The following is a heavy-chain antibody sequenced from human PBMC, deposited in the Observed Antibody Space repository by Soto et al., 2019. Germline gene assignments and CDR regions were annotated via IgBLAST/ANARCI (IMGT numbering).Heavy chain of an antibody. CDR1: VGTFSSYA. D-gene: IGHD3-16*01. CDR3: AREFGGYGEPLYYYYGMDV. CDR2: IIPIFGTA. V-gene: IGHV1-69*13. J-gene: IGHJ6*02. Sequence: ASVKVSCKASVGTFSSYAISWVRQAPGQGLEWMGGIIPIFGTANYAQKFQGRVTITADESTSTAYMELSSLRSEDTAVYYCAREFGGYGEPLYYYYGMDVWGQGTTVTVSS.